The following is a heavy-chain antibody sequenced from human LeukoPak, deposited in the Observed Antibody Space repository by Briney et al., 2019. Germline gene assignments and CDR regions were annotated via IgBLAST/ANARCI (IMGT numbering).Heavy chain of an antibody. D-gene: IGHD2-21*02. CDR2: ISAYNGNT. J-gene: IGHJ4*02. Sequence: ASVKVSCTASGYTFASYGISWVRQAPGQGLEWMGWISAYNGNTNYAQKLQGRVTMTTDTSTSTAYMELRSLRSDDTAVYYCARDSIVVVTAINFDYWGQGTLVTVPS. V-gene: IGHV1-18*01. CDR1: GYTFASYG. CDR3: ARDSIVVVTAINFDY.